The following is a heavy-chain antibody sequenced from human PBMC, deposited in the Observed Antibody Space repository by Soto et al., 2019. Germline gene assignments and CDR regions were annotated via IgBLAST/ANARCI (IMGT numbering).Heavy chain of an antibody. CDR1: EFTFSNYA. V-gene: IGHV3-23*01. J-gene: IGHJ4*02. CDR2: ISYGGGTT. CDR3: AKDPGYYYDGTGYHFDY. D-gene: IGHD3-22*01. Sequence: EVQLLESGGGLVQPGGSLRLSCAASEFTFSNYAMSWVRQAPGKGLEWVSAISYGGGTTYYADSVKGRFTISRDNSKNTLYPEMNSLRADDTAVYYCAKDPGYYYDGTGYHFDYWGEGTLVTVSS.